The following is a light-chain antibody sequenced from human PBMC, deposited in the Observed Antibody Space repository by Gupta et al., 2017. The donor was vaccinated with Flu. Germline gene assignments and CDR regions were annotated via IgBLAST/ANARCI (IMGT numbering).Light chain of an antibody. CDR3: SSDTSSTSRV. J-gene: IGLJ1*01. Sequence: QSALTQPASVSGSPGQSITISCTGTSSDVGGYNSVSWFQQHPGKAPKLMVSEVTKRPAGLSNRFSGSKSGNTASLTISGRQEEDEADYYYSSDTSSTSRVFGTGTKVTVL. CDR2: EVT. CDR1: SSDVGGYNS. V-gene: IGLV2-14*01.